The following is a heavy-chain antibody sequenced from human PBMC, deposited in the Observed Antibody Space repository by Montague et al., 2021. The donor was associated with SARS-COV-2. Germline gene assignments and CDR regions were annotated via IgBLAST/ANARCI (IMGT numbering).Heavy chain of an antibody. V-gene: IGHV4-59*08. Sequence: SETLSLTCAVSGGSLSGFYWSWIRQSPGKGLEWIGYVHSTGSTDYNSPLRSRVSVSLDMFMSQFSLKMNSVIAADTGVYFCARHGPLRQHCSACGCYWIFDYWGQGTLVTVSS. CDR3: ARHGPLRQHCSACGCYWIFDY. J-gene: IGHJ4*02. D-gene: IGHD2-15*01. CDR1: GGSLSGFY. CDR2: VHSTGST.